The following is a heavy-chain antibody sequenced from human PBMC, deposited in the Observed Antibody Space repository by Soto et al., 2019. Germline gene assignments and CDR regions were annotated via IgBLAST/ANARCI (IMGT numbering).Heavy chain of an antibody. J-gene: IGHJ5*02. Sequence: ASVKVSCKASGYTFTSYGISWVRQAPGQGLEWMGIINPSGGSTSYAQKFQGRVTMTRDTSTSTVYMELSSLRSEDTAVYYCARYSGYESRWFDPWGQGTLVTVSS. CDR1: GYTFTSYG. D-gene: IGHD5-12*01. CDR2: INPSGGST. CDR3: ARYSGYESRWFDP. V-gene: IGHV1-46*03.